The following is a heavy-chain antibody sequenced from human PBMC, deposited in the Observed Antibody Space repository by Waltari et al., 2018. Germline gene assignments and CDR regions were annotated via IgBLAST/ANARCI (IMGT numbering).Heavy chain of an antibody. CDR1: GFTFSSYA. CDR2: ISYDGSNK. Sequence: QVQLVESGGGVVQPGRSLRLSCVASGFTFSSYAMHWVRQAPGKGLEWVAVISYDGSNKYYADSVKGRFTISRDNSKNTLYLQMNSLRAEDTAVYYCARDLLDYYSYYYMDVWGKGTTVTVSS. J-gene: IGHJ6*03. CDR3: ARDLLDYYSYYYMDV. V-gene: IGHV3-30-3*01.